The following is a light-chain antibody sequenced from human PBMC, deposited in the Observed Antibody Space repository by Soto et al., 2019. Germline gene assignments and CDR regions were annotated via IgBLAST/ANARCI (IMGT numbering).Light chain of an antibody. CDR2: GAS. Sequence: EIVMTQSPATLSGSPGDRATLSCRASQRVSSNLAWYQQKPGQAPRLLIYGASTRATGIPARFSGSGSGTEFTLTISSLQSEDFAVYYCQQYNNWPPWTFGQGTKVEIK. V-gene: IGKV3-15*01. CDR1: QRVSSN. J-gene: IGKJ1*01. CDR3: QQYNNWPPWT.